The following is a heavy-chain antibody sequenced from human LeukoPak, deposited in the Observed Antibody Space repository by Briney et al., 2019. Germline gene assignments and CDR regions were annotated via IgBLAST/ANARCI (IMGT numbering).Heavy chain of an antibody. V-gene: IGHV3-23*01. CDR3: ATDAPRLQWHKNWYFDL. D-gene: IGHD4-11*01. Sequence: PGGSLRLSCAASGFIFRSFAMSWVRQAPGKGLEWVSMMRSSDGSTYYADSVKGRFTISRDNSKNTLYLQMNSLRAEDTAVYYCATDAPRLQWHKNWYFDLWGRGTLVTVSS. CDR1: GFIFRSFA. J-gene: IGHJ2*01. CDR2: MRSSDGST.